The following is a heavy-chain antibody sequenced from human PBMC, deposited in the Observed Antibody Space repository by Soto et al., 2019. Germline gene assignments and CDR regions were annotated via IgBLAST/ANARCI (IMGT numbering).Heavy chain of an antibody. Sequence: SETLSLTCTVSGGSISSGDYYWSWIRQPPGKGLEWIGYIYYSGSTYYNPSLKSRVTISVDTSKNQFSLKLSSVTAADTAVYNCARDGYYFDISGYYPVDAFDIWGQGTMVPVSS. V-gene: IGHV4-30-4*01. J-gene: IGHJ3*02. CDR3: ARDGYYFDISGYYPVDAFDI. CDR2: IYYSGST. CDR1: GGSISSGDYY. D-gene: IGHD3-22*01.